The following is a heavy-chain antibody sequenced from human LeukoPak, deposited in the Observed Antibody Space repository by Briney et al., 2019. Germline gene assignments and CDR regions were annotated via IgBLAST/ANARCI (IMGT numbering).Heavy chain of an antibody. CDR3: AGRNDYGDYDVDY. D-gene: IGHD4-17*01. CDR2: IYYSGST. V-gene: IGHV4-59*01. Sequence: PSETLSLTCTVSGGSISSYYWSWIRQPPGKGLEWIGYIYYSGSTNYNPPLKSRVTISVDTSKNQFSLKLSSVTAADTAVYYCAGRNDYGDYDVDYWGQGTLVTVSS. CDR1: GGSISSYY. J-gene: IGHJ4*02.